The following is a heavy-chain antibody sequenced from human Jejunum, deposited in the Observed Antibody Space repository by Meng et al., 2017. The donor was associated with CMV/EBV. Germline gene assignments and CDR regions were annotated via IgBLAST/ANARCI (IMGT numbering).Heavy chain of an antibody. CDR3: AKDSESFNGIWDAFDM. CDR2: IGVRDGRT. V-gene: IGHV3-23*01. Sequence: AFAVRNYAMSWFRQAPWKALEWVSPIGVRDGRTHYAESVKGRFTISRDNSKNTLYLQMNSLRADDTAVYYCAKDSESFNGIWDAFDMWGQGTMVTVSS. CDR1: AFAVRNYA. J-gene: IGHJ3*02.